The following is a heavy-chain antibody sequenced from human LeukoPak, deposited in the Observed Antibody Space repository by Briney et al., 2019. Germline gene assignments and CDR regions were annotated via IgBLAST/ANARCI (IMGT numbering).Heavy chain of an antibody. Sequence: GGSLRLSCAASGFTFSSYAMHWVRQAPGKGLEWVAVISYDGSNKYYADSVKGRFTISRDNSKNTLYLQMNSLRAEDTAVYYCARGGRDGYNVRRRAFDYWGQGTLVTVSS. CDR1: GFTFSSYA. CDR2: ISYDGSNK. J-gene: IGHJ4*02. D-gene: IGHD5-24*01. CDR3: ARGGRDGYNVRRRAFDY. V-gene: IGHV3-30-3*01.